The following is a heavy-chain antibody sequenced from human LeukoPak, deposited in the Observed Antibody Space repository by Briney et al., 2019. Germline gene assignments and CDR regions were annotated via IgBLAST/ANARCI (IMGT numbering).Heavy chain of an antibody. CDR1: GGSFSGYY. J-gene: IGHJ1*01. V-gene: IGHV4-34*01. CDR3: ARVDCSSTSCYRDAEYFHH. CDR2: INHSGST. D-gene: IGHD2-2*02. Sequence: SETLSLTCAVYGGSFSGYYWSWIRQPPGKGLEWIEEINHSGSTNYNPSLKSQVTISVDTSKNQFSLKLSSVTAADAAVYYCARVDCSSTSCYRDAEYFHHWGQGTLVTVSS.